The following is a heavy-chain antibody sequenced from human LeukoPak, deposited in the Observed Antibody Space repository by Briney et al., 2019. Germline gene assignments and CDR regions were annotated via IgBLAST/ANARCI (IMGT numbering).Heavy chain of an antibody. Sequence: ASVKVSCKASGYTFTDYTMHWLRQAPGQRLDWMGWINGGSGNTKYSPEFQGRVTITRGTSASTAYTELSSLRSEDTAVYYCANPRYDSSGYYYVDWGQGTLVTVSS. CDR1: GYTFTDYT. J-gene: IGHJ4*02. D-gene: IGHD3-22*01. CDR2: INGGSGNT. CDR3: ANPRYDSSGYYYVD. V-gene: IGHV1-3*01.